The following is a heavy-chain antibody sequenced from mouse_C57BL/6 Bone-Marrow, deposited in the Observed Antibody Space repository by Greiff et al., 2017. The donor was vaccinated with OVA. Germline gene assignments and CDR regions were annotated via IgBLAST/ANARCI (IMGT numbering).Heavy chain of an antibody. J-gene: IGHJ1*03. Sequence: QVQLKESGAELVKPGASVKISCKASGYTFTDSYINWVKQRPGQGLEWLGKIGPGSGSTYYNEKFKGKATLTADKSSSTAYMQLSSLTSEDSAVYFCARGSYDGSSPYWYFDVWGTGTTVTVSS. D-gene: IGHD1-1*01. CDR1: GYTFTDSY. CDR2: IGPGSGST. CDR3: ARGSYDGSSPYWYFDV. V-gene: IGHV1-77*01.